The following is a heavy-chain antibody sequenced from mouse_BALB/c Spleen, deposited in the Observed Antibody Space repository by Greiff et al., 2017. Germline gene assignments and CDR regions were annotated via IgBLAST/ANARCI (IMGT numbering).Heavy chain of an antibody. J-gene: IGHJ3*01. CDR2: IRNKANGYTT. Sequence: EENVVESGGGLVQPGGSLRLSCATSGFTFTDYYMSWVRQPPGKALEWLGFIRNKANGYTTEYSASVKGRFTISRDNSQSILYLQMNTLRAEDSATYYCARDIRGDPFAYWGQGTLVTVSA. CDR1: GFTFTDYY. D-gene: IGHD3-3*01. V-gene: IGHV7-3*02. CDR3: ARDIRGDPFAY.